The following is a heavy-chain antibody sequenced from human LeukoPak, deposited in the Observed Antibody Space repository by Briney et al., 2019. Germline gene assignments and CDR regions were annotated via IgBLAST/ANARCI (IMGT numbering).Heavy chain of an antibody. CDR1: GFTLSRSW. CDR3: AREGQGWLQNYYYYYMDV. J-gene: IGHJ6*03. V-gene: IGHV3-7*01. D-gene: IGHD5-12*01. Sequence: GSLRLSCVASGFTLSRSWMTWVRQSPGKGLQGVARINQDEIHYVDAVRGRFTISRDNAKNSLYLQMNSLRAEDTAVYYCAREGQGWLQNYYYYYMDVWGKGTTVTISS. CDR2: INQDEI.